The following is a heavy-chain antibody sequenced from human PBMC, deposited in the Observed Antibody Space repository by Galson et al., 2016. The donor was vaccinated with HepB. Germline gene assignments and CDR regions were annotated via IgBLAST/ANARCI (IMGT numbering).Heavy chain of an antibody. CDR3: AREYNSDWYGLDY. Sequence: SVKVSCKASGYTFTSNDINWVRQAPGQGLEWMGWMNPNSGNTGYAHKFQGRVTMTRNTSISTAYMELSSLRSEDTAVYYCAREYNSDWYGLDYWGQGTLVTVSS. CDR1: GYTFTSND. V-gene: IGHV1-8*01. D-gene: IGHD6-19*01. CDR2: MNPNSGNT. J-gene: IGHJ4*02.